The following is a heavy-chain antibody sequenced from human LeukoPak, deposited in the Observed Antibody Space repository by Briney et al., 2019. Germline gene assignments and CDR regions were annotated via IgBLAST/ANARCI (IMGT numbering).Heavy chain of an antibody. Sequence: SETLSLTCAVYGGSFSGYYWSWIRQPPGKGLEWIGEINHSGSTNYNPSLKSRVTISVDTSKNQFSPKLSSVTAADTAVYYCARVYDFWSGYYPDYWGQGTLVTVSS. V-gene: IGHV4-34*01. J-gene: IGHJ4*02. CDR2: INHSGST. CDR1: GGSFSGYY. D-gene: IGHD3-3*01. CDR3: ARVYDFWSGYYPDY.